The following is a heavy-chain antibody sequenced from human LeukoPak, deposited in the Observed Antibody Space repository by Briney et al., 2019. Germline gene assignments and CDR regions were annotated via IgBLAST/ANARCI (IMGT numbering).Heavy chain of an antibody. CDR2: ISWNSGSI. CDR1: GFTFDDYA. CDR3: AKDMGGYYDSSGYFNTDAFDI. J-gene: IGHJ3*02. D-gene: IGHD3-22*01. V-gene: IGHV3-9*01. Sequence: GGSLRLSCAASGFTFDDYAMPWVRQAPGKGLEWVSGISWNSGSIGYADSVKGRFTISRDNAKNSLYLQMNSLRAEDTALYSCAKDMGGYYDSSGYFNTDAFDIWGQGTMVTVSS.